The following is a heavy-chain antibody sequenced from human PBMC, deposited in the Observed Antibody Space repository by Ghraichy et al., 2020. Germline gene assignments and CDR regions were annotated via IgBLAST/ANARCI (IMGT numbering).Heavy chain of an antibody. CDR1: GGSFSSYY. V-gene: IGHV4-34*01. Sequence: SETLSLTCPYYGGSFSSYYCHWIRQPPGNVLEWIREINHSGSTNYNPSLKSRVTISVDTSKNQFSLKLSSVTAADTAVYYCARTKCCGYCSSTSCGTYRPYDNSFDHWGQGTLFTLAA. CDR3: ARTKCCGYCSSTSCGTYRPYDNSFDH. CDR2: INHSGST. D-gene: IGHD2-2*01. J-gene: IGHJ5*02.